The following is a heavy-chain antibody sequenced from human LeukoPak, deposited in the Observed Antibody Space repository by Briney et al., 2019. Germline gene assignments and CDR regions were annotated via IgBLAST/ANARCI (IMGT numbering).Heavy chain of an antibody. J-gene: IGHJ5*02. CDR2: INPNSGGT. D-gene: IGHD3-9*01. Sequence: ASVKVSCKASGYTFTGYYMHWVRQAPGQGLEWMGWINPNSGGTNYAQKFQGWVTMTRDTSISTAYMELSRLRSDDTAVYYCATSYYDILTGYYPPHWFDPWGQGTLVTVSS. CDR1: GYTFTGYY. CDR3: ATSYYDILTGYYPPHWFDP. V-gene: IGHV1-2*04.